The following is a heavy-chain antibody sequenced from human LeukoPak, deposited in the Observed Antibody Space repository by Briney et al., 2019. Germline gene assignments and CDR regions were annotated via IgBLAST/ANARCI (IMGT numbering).Heavy chain of an antibody. D-gene: IGHD3-10*01. CDR3: AKDSAFYYIDV. Sequence: SGGSLRLSCAASEFSVCSNYMTWVRQAPGKGLEWVSLICSGGSTYYADSVKGRFTISRDNSKNTLYLQMNSLKGDDTAVYYCAKDSAFYYIDVWGKGTTVIISS. CDR2: ICSGGST. V-gene: IGHV3-66*01. CDR1: EFSVCSNY. J-gene: IGHJ6*03.